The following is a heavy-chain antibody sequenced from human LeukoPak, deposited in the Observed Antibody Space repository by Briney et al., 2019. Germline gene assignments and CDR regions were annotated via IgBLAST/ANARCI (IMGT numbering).Heavy chain of an antibody. CDR2: IKSKTDGGTT. D-gene: IGHD5-18*01. V-gene: IGHV3-15*01. J-gene: IGHJ4*02. CDR1: GFTFSNAW. CDR3: TTEEENVDTAMGGAFDY. Sequence: PGGSLRLSCAASGFTFSNAWMSWVRQAPGKGLEWVGRIKSKTDGGTTDYAAPVKGRFTISRDDSKNTLYLQMNSLKTEDTAVYYCTTEEENVDTAMGGAFDYWGQGTLVTVSS.